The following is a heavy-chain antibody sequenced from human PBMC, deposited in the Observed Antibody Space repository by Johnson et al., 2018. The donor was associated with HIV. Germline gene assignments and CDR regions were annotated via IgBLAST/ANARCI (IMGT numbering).Heavy chain of an antibody. V-gene: IGHV3-20*04. Sequence: EKLVESGGGLVKPGGSLRLSCAASGFTFSSYAMHWVRQAPGKGLEWVSGINWNGDSTGYADSVTGRFTISRDNAKNSLYLQMNSLRAEDTAMYYCARFGRGGSHAFDIWGQGTMVTVSS. CDR2: INWNGDST. J-gene: IGHJ3*02. CDR1: GFTFSSYA. CDR3: ARFGRGGSHAFDI. D-gene: IGHD5-24*01.